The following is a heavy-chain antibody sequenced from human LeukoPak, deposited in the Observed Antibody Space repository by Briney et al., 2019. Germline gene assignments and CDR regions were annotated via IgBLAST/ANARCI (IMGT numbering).Heavy chain of an antibody. V-gene: IGHV4-59*01. J-gene: IGHJ3*02. CDR1: GGSISSYY. D-gene: IGHD6-13*01. Sequence: PSETLSLTCTVSGGSISSYYWSWIRQPPGKGLEWIGYIYYSGSTNYNPSLKSRVTISVDTSKNQFSLKLSSVTAADTAVYYCARVRQQLGAFDIWGQETMVTVSS. CDR3: ARVRQQLGAFDI. CDR2: IYYSGST.